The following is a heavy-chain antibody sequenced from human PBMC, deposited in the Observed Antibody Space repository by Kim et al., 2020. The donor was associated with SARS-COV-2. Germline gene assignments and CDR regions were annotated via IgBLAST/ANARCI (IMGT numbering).Heavy chain of an antibody. V-gene: IGHV4-59*01. CDR3: ARMYDYAPY. D-gene: IGHD2-2*01. Sequence: SGNTNYNPSPKSRVTMSLDTSRNQFSLKLRSVTAADTAVYYCARMYDYAPYWGQGALVTVSS. CDR2: SGNT. J-gene: IGHJ4*02.